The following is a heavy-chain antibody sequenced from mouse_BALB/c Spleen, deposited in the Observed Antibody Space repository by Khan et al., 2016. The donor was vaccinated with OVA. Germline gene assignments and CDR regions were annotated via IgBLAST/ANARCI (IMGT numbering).Heavy chain of an antibody. Sequence: QVQLKQSGPGLVAPSQSLSITCTISGFSFTNYGIHWVRQPPGKGLEWLVVIWSYGSTSYNSALKSRLSISRDNSKSQVFLRMNSLQTDDTAMYYCARQPYFHYYIMDYWGQGTSVIVSS. D-gene: IGHD2-10*01. CDR1: GFSFTNYG. CDR3: ARQPYFHYYIMDY. V-gene: IGHV2-6-1*01. CDR2: IWSYGST. J-gene: IGHJ4*01.